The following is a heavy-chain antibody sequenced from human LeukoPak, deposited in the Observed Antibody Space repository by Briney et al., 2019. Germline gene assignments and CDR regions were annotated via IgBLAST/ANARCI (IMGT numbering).Heavy chain of an antibody. CDR3: ARRHTSIWYDNY. D-gene: IGHD6-13*01. J-gene: IGHJ4*02. V-gene: IGHV4-39*01. Sequence: SETLSLTCTVSGGSINSGSSYWGWIRQPPGKGLEWIGTMYYSGSTYYNPSLKSRVTISVDTSKNQFSLRLSSVTAADTAVYYCARRHTSIWYDNYWGQGTLVTVSS. CDR2: MYYSGST. CDR1: GGSINSGSSY.